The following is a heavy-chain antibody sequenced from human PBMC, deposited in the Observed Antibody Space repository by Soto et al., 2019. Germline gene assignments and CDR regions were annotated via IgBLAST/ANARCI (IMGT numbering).Heavy chain of an antibody. CDR1: GFTFSSYS. CDR3: ARDIKSQRLYYYDSSGYSGGFVY. CDR2: IKQDGSEK. D-gene: IGHD3-22*01. V-gene: IGHV3-7*03. J-gene: IGHJ4*02. Sequence: GGSLRLSCAASGFTFSSYSMNWVRQAPGKGLEWVANIKQDGSEKYYVDSVKGRFTISRDNAKNSLYLQMNSLRAEDTAVYYCARDIKSQRLYYYDSSGYSGGFVYWGQGTLVTVSS.